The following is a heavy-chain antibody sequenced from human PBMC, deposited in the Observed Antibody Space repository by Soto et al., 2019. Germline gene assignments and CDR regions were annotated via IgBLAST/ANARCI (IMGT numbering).Heavy chain of an antibody. CDR3: ATGGYYPDY. CDR1: GFTFSNAW. D-gene: IGHD3-10*01. V-gene: IGHV3-15*01. J-gene: IGHJ4*02. CDR2: VKSKTHGGTT. Sequence: GGSLRLSCAGSGFTFSNAWMNWVRQAPGKGLEWVGRVKSKTHGGTTDYAAPVKGRFTISRDGSENTVFLQMNSLKTEDTAVYYCATGGYYPDYWGQGTLVTVSS.